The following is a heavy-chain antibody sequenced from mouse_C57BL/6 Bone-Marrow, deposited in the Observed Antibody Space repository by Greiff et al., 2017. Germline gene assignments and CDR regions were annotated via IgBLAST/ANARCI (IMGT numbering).Heavy chain of an antibody. V-gene: IGHV1-7*01. D-gene: IGHD5-5*01. CDR2: INPSSGYT. CDR1: GYTFTSYW. J-gene: IGHJ2*01. CDR3: ASERDYRLGRGY. Sequence: VQLQQSGADLAKPGASVKLSCKASGYTFTSYWMHWVKQRPGQGLEWIGYINPSSGYTKSNQKFKDKATLTAAKSYRTAYMQLRSLTYGDSAVYYCASERDYRLGRGYWGQGTTRTVSA.